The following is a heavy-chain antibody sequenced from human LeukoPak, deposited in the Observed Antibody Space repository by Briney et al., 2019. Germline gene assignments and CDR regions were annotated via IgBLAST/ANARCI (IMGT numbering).Heavy chain of an antibody. CDR1: GYTFTSYD. D-gene: IGHD3-3*01. Sequence: SVKVSCKASGYTFTSYDISWVRQAPGQGVEWMGRIIPIFGTANYAQTFQGRVTITTDESPSTAYMELSSLRSEETAVYYCARGDYDFWSGPYNWFDPWGQGTLVTVSS. V-gene: IGHV1-69*05. J-gene: IGHJ5*02. CDR2: IIPIFGTA. CDR3: ARGDYDFWSGPYNWFDP.